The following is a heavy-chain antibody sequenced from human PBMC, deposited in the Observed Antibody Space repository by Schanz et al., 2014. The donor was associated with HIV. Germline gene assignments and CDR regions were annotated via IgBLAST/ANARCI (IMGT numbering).Heavy chain of an antibody. CDR2: ISGYIGNT. CDR3: TRGYCSGGTCYSGDD. D-gene: IGHD2-15*01. J-gene: IGHJ4*02. CDR1: GYTFTSYG. V-gene: IGHV1-18*01. Sequence: QVQLVLSGAEVKRPGASVKVSCKASGYTFTSYGITWVRQAPGQGLEWMGWISGYIGNTNYAQNLQGRVTMTADTFSSTAYMALRTPTSDDTAVYYCTRGYCSGGTCYSGDDWGQGTLLTVSS.